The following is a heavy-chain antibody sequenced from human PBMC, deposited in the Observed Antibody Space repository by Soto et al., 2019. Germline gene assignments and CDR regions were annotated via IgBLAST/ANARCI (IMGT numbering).Heavy chain of an antibody. Sequence: GGSLRLSCAASGFTFSSYWMHWVRQAPGKGLVWVSRINSDGSSTSYADSVKGRFTISRDNAKNTLYLQMNSLRAEDTAVYYWARGRVVGAMYYYYGMDVWGQGTTVTVSS. CDR2: INSDGSST. CDR3: ARGRVVGAMYYYYGMDV. D-gene: IGHD1-26*01. CDR1: GFTFSSYW. J-gene: IGHJ6*02. V-gene: IGHV3-74*01.